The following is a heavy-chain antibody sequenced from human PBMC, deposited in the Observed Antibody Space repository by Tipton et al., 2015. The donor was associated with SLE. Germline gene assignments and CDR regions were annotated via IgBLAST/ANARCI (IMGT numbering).Heavy chain of an antibody. J-gene: IGHJ3*02. D-gene: IGHD3-10*02. CDR2: IYTSGST. CDR3: ARHVRVEPHDAFDI. V-gene: IGHV4-61*02. Sequence: GLVKPSQTLSLTCTVSGGSISSGSYYWSWIRQPAGKGLEWIGRIYTSGSTNYNPSLKSRVTISVDTSKNQFSLKLSSVTAADTAVYYCARHVRVEPHDAFDIWGQGTMVTVSS. CDR1: GGSISSGSYY.